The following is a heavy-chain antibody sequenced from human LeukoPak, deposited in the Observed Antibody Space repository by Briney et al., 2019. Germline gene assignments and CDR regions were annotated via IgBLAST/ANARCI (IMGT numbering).Heavy chain of an antibody. V-gene: IGHV1-69*13. CDR3: ARGYYGSGSYNGY. CDR2: IVPIFGTA. J-gene: IGHJ4*02. Sequence: GASVKVSCKASGGTFSSYAISWVRQAPGQGLEWMGGIVPIFGTANYAQKFQGRVTITADESTSTAYMELSSLRSEDTAVYYCARGYYGSGSYNGYWGQGTLVTVSS. D-gene: IGHD3-10*01. CDR1: GGTFSSYA.